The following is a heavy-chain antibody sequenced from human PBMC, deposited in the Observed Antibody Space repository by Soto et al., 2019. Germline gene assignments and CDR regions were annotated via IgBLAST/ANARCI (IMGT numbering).Heavy chain of an antibody. D-gene: IGHD3-10*01. J-gene: IGHJ6*02. CDR3: ATESTIPHYYYYYGMDV. CDR2: FDPEDGET. CDR1: GYTLTELS. V-gene: IGHV1-24*01. Sequence: GASVKVSCKVSGYTLTELSMHWVRQAPGKGLEWMGGFDPEDGETIYAQKFQGRVTMTEDTSTDTAYMELSSLRSEDTAVYYCATESTIPHYYYYYGMDVWSQGTTVTVSS.